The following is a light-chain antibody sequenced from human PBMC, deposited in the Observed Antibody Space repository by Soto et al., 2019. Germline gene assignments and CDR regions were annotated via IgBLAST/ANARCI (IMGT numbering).Light chain of an antibody. Sequence: EMVLTQSPGTLSLSPGERATHSCRASQSVSRSYLAWYQQKPGQAPRLLIYGASSRATGIPERFSGSGSGTDFTLTISRLEPVDFAVYYCQQYGGSPYTFGQGTKLEIK. CDR1: QSVSRSY. CDR2: GAS. V-gene: IGKV3-20*01. J-gene: IGKJ2*01. CDR3: QQYGGSPYT.